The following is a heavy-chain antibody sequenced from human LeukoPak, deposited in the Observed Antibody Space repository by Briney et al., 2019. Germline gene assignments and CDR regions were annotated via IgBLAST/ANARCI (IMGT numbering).Heavy chain of an antibody. J-gene: IGHJ4*02. Sequence: GSLRLSCAASGFSFSNYWMTWARQAPGKGLEWVANTNQDGSQKNYLDSVRGRFTISRDNAKSSLYLQMNSLRVDDTAVYFCLGSASYTHWGQGTLVTVSS. V-gene: IGHV3-7*01. D-gene: IGHD3-10*01. CDR1: GFSFSNYW. CDR3: LGSASYTH. CDR2: TNQDGSQK.